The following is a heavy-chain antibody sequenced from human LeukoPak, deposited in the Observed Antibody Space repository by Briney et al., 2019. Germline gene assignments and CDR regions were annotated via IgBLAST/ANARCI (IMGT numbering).Heavy chain of an antibody. Sequence: SETLSLTCSVSGGSISSSYWSWIRQPPGKGLEWIGYINYSGSTDYNPSLKSRVTISVDTSKTLFSLKLSSVTAADTAVYYCARGAVAGRFDYWGQGTLVTVSS. CDR2: INYSGST. D-gene: IGHD6-19*01. CDR3: ARGAVAGRFDY. CDR1: GGSISSSY. V-gene: IGHV4-59*08. J-gene: IGHJ4*02.